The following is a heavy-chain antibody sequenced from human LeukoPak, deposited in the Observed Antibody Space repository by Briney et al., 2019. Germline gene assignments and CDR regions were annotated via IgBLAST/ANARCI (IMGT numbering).Heavy chain of an antibody. D-gene: IGHD3-10*01. V-gene: IGHV3-48*01. CDR1: GFTFSSYG. J-gene: IGHJ3*02. Sequence: GGSLRLSCAASGFTFSSYGMNWVRQAPGKGLEWVSYISSSSSTIYYADSVKGRFTISRDNSKNTLYLQMNSLRAEDTAVYYCARDLRNAFDIWGQGTMVTVSS. CDR3: ARDLRNAFDI. CDR2: ISSSSSTI.